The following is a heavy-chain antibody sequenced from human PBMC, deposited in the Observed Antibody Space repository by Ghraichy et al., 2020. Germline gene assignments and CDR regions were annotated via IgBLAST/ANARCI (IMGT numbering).Heavy chain of an antibody. CDR3: ARDLAYCNKSKCYSGGSFDI. Sequence: GGSLRLSCAASGVTFSSHAMAWVRQAPGKGLEWVALISYDESNKYYGDSVKGRFTISRDNSKNTLVLQMNSLRVEDAALYYCARDLAYCNKSKCYSGGSFDIWGQGTMVTVSS. V-gene: IGHV3-30*04. J-gene: IGHJ3*02. CDR1: GVTFSSHA. D-gene: IGHD2/OR15-2a*01. CDR2: ISYDESNK.